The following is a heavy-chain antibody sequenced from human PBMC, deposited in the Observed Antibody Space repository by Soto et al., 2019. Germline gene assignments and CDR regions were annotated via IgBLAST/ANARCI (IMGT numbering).Heavy chain of an antibody. CDR1: GYSFSTFW. CDR2: IYPSDSDT. J-gene: IGHJ6*02. V-gene: IGHV5-51*01. CDR3: ARLPYDYYYHGMDF. Sequence: GESLRISCKGSGYSFSTFWIGWVRQMPGKGLEWMGIIYPSDSDTRYSPSFQGQVTISADKSSRTAYLQWSSLKASDSAMYYCARLPYDYYYHGMDFWGQGTKVTVS.